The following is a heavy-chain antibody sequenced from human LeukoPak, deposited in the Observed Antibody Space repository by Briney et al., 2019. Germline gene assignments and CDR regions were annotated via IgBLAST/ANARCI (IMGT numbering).Heavy chain of an antibody. CDR2: TYYRSKWYS. J-gene: IGHJ4*02. Sequence: SQTLSLTCALSGDSVSSNSAAWNWLRQSPLGGLEWLGRTYYRSKWYSDFGVSVKSRIAINPDTSKNQFSLQLNSVTPEDTAVYYCARYTTTWYLDYWGQGTLVTVSS. CDR1: GDSVSSNSAA. V-gene: IGHV6-1*01. D-gene: IGHD6-13*01. CDR3: ARYTTTWYLDY.